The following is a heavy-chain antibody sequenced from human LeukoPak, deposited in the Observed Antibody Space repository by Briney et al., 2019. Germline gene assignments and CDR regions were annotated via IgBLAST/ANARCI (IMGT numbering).Heavy chain of an antibody. CDR3: ASESSRFGDYGYLDY. J-gene: IGHJ4*02. D-gene: IGHD4-17*01. CDR1: GGSISSRGSY. Sequence: SETLSLTCTVSGGSISSRGSYWGWIRQSPGKGLEWIGRIYYSGSTYYNPSLKSRVTISIDTSKNQFSLRLTSVTAADTAVYYCASESSRFGDYGYLDYWGQGTLVTVPS. V-gene: IGHV4-39*01. CDR2: IYYSGST.